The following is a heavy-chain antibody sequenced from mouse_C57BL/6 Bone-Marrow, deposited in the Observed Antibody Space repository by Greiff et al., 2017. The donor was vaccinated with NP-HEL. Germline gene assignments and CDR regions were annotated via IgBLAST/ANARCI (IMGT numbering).Heavy chain of an antibody. V-gene: IGHV10-1*01. D-gene: IGHD2-5*01. CDR1: GFSFNTYA. CDR2: IRSKSNNYAT. Sequence: EVQVVESGGGLVQPKGSLKLSCAAFGFSFNTYAMNWVRQAPGKGLEWVARIRSKSNNYATYYADSVKDRFTISRDDSESMLYLQMNNLKTEDTAMYYCVRDSNYTWFAYWGQGTLVTVSA. J-gene: IGHJ3*01. CDR3: VRDSNYTWFAY.